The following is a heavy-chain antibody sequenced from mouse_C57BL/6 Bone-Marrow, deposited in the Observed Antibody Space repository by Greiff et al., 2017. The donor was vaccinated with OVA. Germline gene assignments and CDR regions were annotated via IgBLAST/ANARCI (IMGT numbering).Heavy chain of an antibody. V-gene: IGHV5-12*01. J-gene: IGHJ2*01. CDR1: GFTFSDYY. Sequence: DVKLVESGGGLVQPGGSLKLSCAASGFTFSDYYMYWVRQTPEKRLEWVAYISNGGGSTYYPDTVKGRFTISRANAKNTLYLQMSRLKSEDTAMYYCARSTGGLDYWGQGTTLTVSS. CDR2: ISNGGGST. CDR3: ARSTGGLDY. D-gene: IGHD1-1*01.